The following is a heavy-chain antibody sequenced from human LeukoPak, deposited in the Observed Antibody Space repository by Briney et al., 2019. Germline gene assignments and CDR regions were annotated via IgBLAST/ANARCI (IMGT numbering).Heavy chain of an antibody. CDR2: INTNTGNP. CDR3: ARGARYGSGSYYDY. Sequence: GASVKVSCKASGYTFTGYYMHWVRQAPGQGLEWMGWINTNTGNPTYAQGFTGRFVFSLDTSVSTAYLQISSLKAEDTAVYYCARGARYGSGSYYDYWGQGTLVTVSS. D-gene: IGHD3-10*01. CDR1: GYTFTGYY. J-gene: IGHJ4*02. V-gene: IGHV7-4-1*02.